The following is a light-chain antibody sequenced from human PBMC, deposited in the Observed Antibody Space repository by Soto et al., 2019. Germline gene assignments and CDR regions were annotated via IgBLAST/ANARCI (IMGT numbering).Light chain of an antibody. CDR3: ISYASINTYV. Sequence: QSVLTQSASVSGSPGQSITISCTGTSSDVGGYDYVSWYQQHPGKAPKLMIYDVTNRPSGVSNRFSGSKSGNTASLTISGLQAEDEADYYCISYASINTYVFGTGTKVTV. V-gene: IGLV2-14*01. CDR2: DVT. CDR1: SSDVGGYDY. J-gene: IGLJ1*01.